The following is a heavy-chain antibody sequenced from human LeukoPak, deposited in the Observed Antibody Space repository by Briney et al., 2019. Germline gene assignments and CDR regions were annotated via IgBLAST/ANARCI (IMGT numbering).Heavy chain of an antibody. J-gene: IGHJ4*02. Sequence: PGGSLRLSCAASGFTFSSYAMSWVRQTPGKGLEWVSAISGSGGSTYYADSVKGRFTISRDNSKNTLYLQMNSLRAEDTAVYYCAKDPSGSYPPDYFDYWGQGTLVTVSS. CDR3: AKDPSGSYPPDYFDY. V-gene: IGHV3-23*01. CDR1: GFTFSSYA. CDR2: ISGSGGST. D-gene: IGHD1-26*01.